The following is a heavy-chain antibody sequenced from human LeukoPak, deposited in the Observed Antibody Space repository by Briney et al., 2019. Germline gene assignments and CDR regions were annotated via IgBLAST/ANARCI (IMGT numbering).Heavy chain of an antibody. CDR2: MYYSGTT. CDR1: GGSISSSSYY. J-gene: IGHJ4*02. V-gene: IGHV4-39*01. D-gene: IGHD6-19*01. CDR3: ARQKTVAGTFDY. Sequence: SETLSLTCTVSGGSISSSSYYWGWIRQPPGKGLEWIATMYYSGTTYYNPSLKSRVTISADTSKNQFSLNLSSVTAADTAMYYCARQKTVAGTFDYWGQGTLVTVSS.